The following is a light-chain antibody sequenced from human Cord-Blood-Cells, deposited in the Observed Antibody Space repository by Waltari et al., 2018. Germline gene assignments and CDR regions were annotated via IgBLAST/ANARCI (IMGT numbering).Light chain of an antibody. CDR3: QQYDNLPWT. CDR2: DAS. V-gene: IGKV1-33*01. J-gene: IGKJ1*01. Sequence: DIQMTQSPSSLSASVGDRVTITCQASQDISNYLNRYQQKPRKAPKLLIYDASNLETGVRSRFSGSGAGTDFTFTISSLQPEDIATYYCQQYDNLPWTFGQGTKVEIK. CDR1: QDISNY.